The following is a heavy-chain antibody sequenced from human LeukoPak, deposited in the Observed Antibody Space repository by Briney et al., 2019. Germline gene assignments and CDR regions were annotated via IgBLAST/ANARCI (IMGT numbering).Heavy chain of an antibody. J-gene: IGHJ4*02. Sequence: GGSLRLSCAASGFIVSSNYMSWVRQAPGKGLEWVSVIYIGGSTYYADSVKGRFTISRDISKNTLYLQMNSLRAEDTAMYYCARLGFVVPAVIFDYWGQGTLVTVSS. CDR2: IYIGGST. D-gene: IGHD2-2*02. CDR3: ARLGFVVPAVIFDY. CDR1: GFIVSSNY. V-gene: IGHV3-53*01.